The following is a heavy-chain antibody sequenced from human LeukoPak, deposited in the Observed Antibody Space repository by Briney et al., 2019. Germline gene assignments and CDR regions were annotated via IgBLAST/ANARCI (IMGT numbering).Heavy chain of an antibody. V-gene: IGHV3-66*01. Sequence: PGGSLRLSCAASGFTVSSNYMSWVRQAPGKGLEWVSVIYSGGSTYYADSVKGRFTTSRDNSKNTLYLQMNSLRAEDTAVYYCARAGQLLMGAFDIWGQGTMVTVSS. D-gene: IGHD2-8*01. CDR3: ARAGQLLMGAFDI. J-gene: IGHJ3*02. CDR1: GFTVSSNY. CDR2: IYSGGST.